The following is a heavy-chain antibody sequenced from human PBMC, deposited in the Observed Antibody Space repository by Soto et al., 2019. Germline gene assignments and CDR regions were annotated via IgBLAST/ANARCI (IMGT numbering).Heavy chain of an antibody. V-gene: IGHV4-59*01. CDR2: IYHSGSS. Sequence: SETLSLTCSVSGGAISTYYWSWIRQFPGQGLEWIGYIYHSGSSQYNPSLTSRVTISVDTSKNQLSLRLSSVTAADTAVYYCARSYGSGSYYDYYYGMDVWGQGTTVTVSS. D-gene: IGHD3-10*01. CDR3: ARSYGSGSYYDYYYGMDV. CDR1: GGAISTYY. J-gene: IGHJ6*02.